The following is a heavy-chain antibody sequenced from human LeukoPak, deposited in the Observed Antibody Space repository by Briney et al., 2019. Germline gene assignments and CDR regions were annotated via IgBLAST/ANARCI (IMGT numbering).Heavy chain of an antibody. Sequence: GGSLRLSCSASGFTLRNYGMSWVRQAPRKGLEGVSAISSDERNTHYADSVKGRFTISRDNSKDTVYLQMNSLRAEDTAVYYCAKDQVGPFAFDIWGQGTMVTVSS. CDR3: AKDQVGPFAFDI. J-gene: IGHJ3*02. CDR2: ISSDERNT. CDR1: GFTLRNYG. V-gene: IGHV3-23*01.